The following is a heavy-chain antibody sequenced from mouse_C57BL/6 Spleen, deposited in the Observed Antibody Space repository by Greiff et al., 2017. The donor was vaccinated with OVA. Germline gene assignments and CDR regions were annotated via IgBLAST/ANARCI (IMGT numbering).Heavy chain of an antibody. CDR2: IYPGDGDT. CDR1: GYAFSSYW. D-gene: IGHD1-1*01. V-gene: IGHV1-80*01. J-gene: IGHJ2*01. CDR3: ARGPGGSSPYFDY. Sequence: VQLQESGAELVKPGASVKISCKASGYAFSSYWMNWVKQRPGKGLEWIGQIYPGDGDTNYNGKFKGKATLTADKSSSTAYMQLSSLTSEDSAVYFCARGPGGSSPYFDYWGQGTTLTVSS.